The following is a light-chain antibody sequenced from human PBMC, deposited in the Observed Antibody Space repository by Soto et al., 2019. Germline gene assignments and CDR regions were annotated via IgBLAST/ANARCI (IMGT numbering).Light chain of an antibody. CDR1: QSVSSS. V-gene: IGKV3-15*01. J-gene: IGKJ1*01. CDR3: HQYNNRWT. Sequence: EIVMTQSPATLSVSPGERATLSCRASQSVSSSLAWYQQKPGQAPRLLIYDASTRATSIPTRFSGSGSGTEFTLTISSLQSEDFAVYYWHQYNNRWTFGQGTKVEIK. CDR2: DAS.